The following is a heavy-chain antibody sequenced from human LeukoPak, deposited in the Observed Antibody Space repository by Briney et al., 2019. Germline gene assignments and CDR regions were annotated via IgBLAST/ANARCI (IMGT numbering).Heavy chain of an antibody. CDR2: IGSSSSAI. D-gene: IGHD4-11*01. CDR3: ARWTTTIVSREDY. J-gene: IGHJ4*02. CDR1: GFTFSSYS. V-gene: IGHV3-48*04. Sequence: GGSLRLSCAASGFTFSSYSMNWVRQAPGKGLEWVSYIGSSSSAIYYADSVKGRFTISRDNGKNSLYLEMNSLRAEDTAVYYCARWTTTIVSREDYWGQGTLVTVSS.